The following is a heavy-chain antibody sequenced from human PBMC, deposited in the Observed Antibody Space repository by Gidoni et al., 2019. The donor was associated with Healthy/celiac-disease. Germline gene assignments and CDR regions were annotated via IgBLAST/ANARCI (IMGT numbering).Heavy chain of an antibody. CDR2: ISSSSSTV. CDR3: ARELKLGINWFDP. Sequence: EVQLVESGGGLVQPGGSLRLSCAASGFTFSSYSMNWVRQAPGKGLEWVSYISSSSSTVYYADSVKGRFTISRDNAKNSLYLQMNSLRAEDTAVYYCARELKLGINWFDPWGQGTLVTVSS. CDR1: GFTFSSYS. D-gene: IGHD7-27*01. V-gene: IGHV3-48*01. J-gene: IGHJ5*02.